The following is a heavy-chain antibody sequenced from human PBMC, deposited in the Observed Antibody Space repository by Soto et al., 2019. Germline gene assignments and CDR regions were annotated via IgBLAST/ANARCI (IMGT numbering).Heavy chain of an antibody. J-gene: IGHJ6*02. V-gene: IGHV1-18*01. D-gene: IGHD2-8*01. Sequence: QVQLVQSGAEVKKPGASVKVSCKASGYTFTTYDISWVRQAPGQGLEWMGRISTYNGNTNYPQRLQGRLTMTTDTYTTTADVELRSLRYDDTAVYYCARDPYHVLMVNAPNLYGRDVWGQGTTVTVS. CDR3: ARDPYHVLMVNAPNLYGRDV. CDR1: GYTFTTYD. CDR2: ISTYNGNT.